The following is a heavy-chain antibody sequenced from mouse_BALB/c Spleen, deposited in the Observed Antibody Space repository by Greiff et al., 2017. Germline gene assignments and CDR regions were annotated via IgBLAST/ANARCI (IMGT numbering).Heavy chain of an antibody. CDR3: ARFYYGNYWAMDY. CDR1: GYTFTSYW. V-gene: IGHV1-7*01. J-gene: IGHJ4*01. CDR2: INPSTGYT. D-gene: IGHD2-1*01. Sequence: VQLQQSGAELAKPGASVKMSCKASGYTFTSYWMHWVKQRPGQGLEWIGYINPSTGYTEYNQKFKDKATLTADKSSSTAYMQLSSLTSEDSAVYYCARFYYGNYWAMDYWGQGTSVTVSS.